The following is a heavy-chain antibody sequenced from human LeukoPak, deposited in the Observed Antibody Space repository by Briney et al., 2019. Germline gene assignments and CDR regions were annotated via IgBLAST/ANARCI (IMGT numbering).Heavy chain of an antibody. Sequence: GGSLRLSCAASGFTFSSYEMNWVRQAPGKGLEWVSYISSSGSTIYYADSVKGRFTISRDNAKNTLYLQMNSLRAEDTAVYYCARDYDRYYMDVWGKGTTVTVSS. D-gene: IGHD3-3*01. CDR1: GFTFSSYE. CDR2: ISSSGSTI. CDR3: ARDYDRYYMDV. J-gene: IGHJ6*03. V-gene: IGHV3-48*03.